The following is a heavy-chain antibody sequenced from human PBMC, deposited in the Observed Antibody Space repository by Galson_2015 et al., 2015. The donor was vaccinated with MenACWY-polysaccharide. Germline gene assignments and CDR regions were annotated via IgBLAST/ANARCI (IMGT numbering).Heavy chain of an antibody. CDR3: VRGTPGTNYLDS. J-gene: IGHJ4*02. D-gene: IGHD3-10*01. CDR1: GFTLSIYG. V-gene: IGHV3-33*01. CDR2: IWFDGSNK. Sequence: SLRLSCAASGFTLSIYGMHWVRQAPGKGLDWVAVIWFDGSNKNYADSVKGRFTISRDNSKYTLYLQMNSLRVEDTAVYYCVRGTPGTNYLDSWGQGTLVTVST.